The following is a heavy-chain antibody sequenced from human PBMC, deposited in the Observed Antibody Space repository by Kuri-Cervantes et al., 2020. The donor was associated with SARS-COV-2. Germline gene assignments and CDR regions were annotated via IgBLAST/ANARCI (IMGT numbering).Heavy chain of an antibody. V-gene: IGHV4-38-2*02. Sequence: SETLSLTCTVSGYSISSGYYWGWIRQPPGKGLEWIGSISYSGSTYYIASLKSGVTISVDTSKNQFSLKLSSVTAEDTAVYYCARARSGSRSFDYWGQGTLVTVSS. CDR2: ISYSGST. CDR3: ARARSGSRSFDY. D-gene: IGHD1-26*01. CDR1: GYSISSGYY. J-gene: IGHJ4*02.